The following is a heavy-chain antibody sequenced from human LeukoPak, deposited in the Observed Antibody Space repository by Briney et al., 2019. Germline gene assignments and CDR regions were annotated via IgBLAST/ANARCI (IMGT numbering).Heavy chain of an antibody. CDR3: ARGKRSSTHAFDI. D-gene: IGHD2-2*01. V-gene: IGHV3-53*01. Sequence: PGGSLRLSCAASGFTVSSNYMSWVRQAPGKGLEWVSVIYSGGSTYYADSVKGRFTISRDNSKNTLYLQMNSLRAEDTAVYYCARGKRSSTHAFDIWGQGTMVTVSS. J-gene: IGHJ3*02. CDR2: IYSGGST. CDR1: GFTVSSNY.